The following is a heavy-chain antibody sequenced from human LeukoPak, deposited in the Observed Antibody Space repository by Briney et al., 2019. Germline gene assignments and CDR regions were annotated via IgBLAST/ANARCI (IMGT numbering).Heavy chain of an antibody. CDR2: IYTSGST. D-gene: IGHD1-26*01. V-gene: IGHV4-61*02. J-gene: IGHJ4*02. Sequence: SETLSLTCTVSGGSISSGSYYWSWIRQPAGKGLEWIGRIYTSGSTNYNPSLKSRVTISVDKSKNQFSLKLSSVTAADTAVYYCAGYSGSSFDYWGQGTLVTVSS. CDR3: AGYSGSSFDY. CDR1: GGSISSGSYY.